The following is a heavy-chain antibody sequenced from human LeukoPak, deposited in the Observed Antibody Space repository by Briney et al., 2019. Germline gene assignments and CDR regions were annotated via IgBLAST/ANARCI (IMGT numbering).Heavy chain of an antibody. CDR1: GFTFSSYS. CDR2: ISSSGSTI. V-gene: IGHV3-48*04. CDR3: ARALAGISDY. D-gene: IGHD6-13*01. Sequence: GALRLSCAASGFTFSSYSMNWVRQAPGKGLEWVSYISSSGSTIYYADSVKGRFTISRDNAKNSLYLQMNSLRAEDTAVYYCARALAGISDYWGQGTLVTVSS. J-gene: IGHJ4*02.